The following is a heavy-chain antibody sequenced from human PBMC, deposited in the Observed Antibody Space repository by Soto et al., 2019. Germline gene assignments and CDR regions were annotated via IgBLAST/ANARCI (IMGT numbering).Heavy chain of an antibody. CDR2: INPNSGGT. CDR3: ARGFPPYEPITMVRGVIHFDY. Sequence: ASVKVSCKASGYTFTGYYMHWVRQAPGQGLEWMGWINPNSGGTNYAQKFQGWVTMTRDTSISTAYMELSRLRSDDTAVYYCARGFPPYEPITMVRGVIHFDYWGQGTLVTVSS. CDR1: GYTFTGYY. V-gene: IGHV1-2*04. D-gene: IGHD3-10*01. J-gene: IGHJ4*02.